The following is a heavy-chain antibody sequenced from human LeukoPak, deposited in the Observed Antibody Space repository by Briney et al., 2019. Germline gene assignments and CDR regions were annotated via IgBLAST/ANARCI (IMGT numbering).Heavy chain of an antibody. CDR3: ARGSRDYYYYGMDV. Sequence: PSETLSLTCAVYGVSFSGYYWSWIRQPPGKGLEWIGEINHSGSTNYNPSLKSRVTISVDTSKNQFSLKLSSVTAADTAVYYCARGSRDYYYYGMDVWGQGTTVTVSS. V-gene: IGHV4-34*01. CDR2: INHSGST. J-gene: IGHJ6*02. D-gene: IGHD5-24*01. CDR1: GVSFSGYY.